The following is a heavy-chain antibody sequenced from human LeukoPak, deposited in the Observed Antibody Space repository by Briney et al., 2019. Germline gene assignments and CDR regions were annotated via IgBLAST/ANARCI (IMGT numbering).Heavy chain of an antibody. CDR2: IDPNSDDT. CDR3: ARSGSTGYSLDY. CDR1: GYSFTGYF. V-gene: IGHV1-2*02. D-gene: IGHD3-22*01. Sequence: GAAVKVPCLPSGYSFTGYFIHWVRQAPGQGLEWMGCIDPNSDDTKYAQKFQGRVIMPRDTSTRTAYMELSRLRSDDTAVYFCARSGSTGYSLDYWGQGTMVTVSS. J-gene: IGHJ4*01.